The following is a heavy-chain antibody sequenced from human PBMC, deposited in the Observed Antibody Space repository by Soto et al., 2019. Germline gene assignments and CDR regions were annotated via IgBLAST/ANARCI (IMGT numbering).Heavy chain of an antibody. V-gene: IGHV3-15*01. CDR2: IKSKTDGGTT. CDR3: TTAPYQLLPLVDY. CDR1: GFTFSNAW. J-gene: IGHJ4*02. Sequence: WGSLRLSWAASGFTFSNAWMGWVRQAPGKGLEWVGRIKSKTDGGTTDYAAPVKGRFTISRDDSKNTLYLQMNSLKTEDAAVYYCTTAPYQLLPLVDYRGQGTLVTVSS. D-gene: IGHD2-2*01.